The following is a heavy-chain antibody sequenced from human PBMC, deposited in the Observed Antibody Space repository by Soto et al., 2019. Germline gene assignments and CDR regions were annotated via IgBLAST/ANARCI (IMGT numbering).Heavy chain of an antibody. CDR2: INPATGDT. V-gene: IGHV1-3*01. J-gene: IGHJ5*02. D-gene: IGHD1-26*01. Sequence: QVHLVQSGAEVQQPGASVRISCQASGYAFTTSALHWVRQAPGQSLEWMGWINPATGDTKYSQNVRGRVTFALDTSATTAYMDLRSLASHDTAVYYCARASGRSKLLPFYFDPWGQGTQVTVSS. CDR1: GYAFTTSA. CDR3: ARASGRSKLLPFYFDP.